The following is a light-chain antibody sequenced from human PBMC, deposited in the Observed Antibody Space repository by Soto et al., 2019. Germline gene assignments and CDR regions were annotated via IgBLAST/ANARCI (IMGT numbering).Light chain of an antibody. CDR1: SSDVGGYKY. J-gene: IGLJ1*01. V-gene: IGLV2-14*01. CDR3: SSYTSSSTLV. CDR2: EVS. Sequence: QSVLTQSASVSGSPGQSITISCTGTSSDVGGYKYVSWYQQHPGKAPKLMIYEVSNRPSGVSNRFSGSKSGNTASLTISGLQAEDEADYYCSSYTSSSTLVFGTGTKLTVL.